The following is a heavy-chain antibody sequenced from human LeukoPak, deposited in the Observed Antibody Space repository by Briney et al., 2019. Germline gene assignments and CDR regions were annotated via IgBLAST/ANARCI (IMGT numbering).Heavy chain of an antibody. CDR2: MYHSGSS. CDR1: GYSISSGYY. J-gene: IGHJ4*02. Sequence: SETLSLTCAVSGYSISSGYYWAWIRQAPGKGLEWIGSMYHSGSSYYNPSLKSRVTISVDTSKNQCSLKLSSVTAADTAVYYCARGARGGSYYRDYWGQGTLVTVSS. V-gene: IGHV4-38-2*01. CDR3: ARGARGGSYYRDY. D-gene: IGHD1-26*01.